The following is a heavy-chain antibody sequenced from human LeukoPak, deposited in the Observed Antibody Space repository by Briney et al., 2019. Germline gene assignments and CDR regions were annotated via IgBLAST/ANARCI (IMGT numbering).Heavy chain of an antibody. CDR2: ISGSGGST. CDR1: GFTFSSYA. CDR3: AKLPIVVVITTDYFDY. Sequence: PGESLRLSCAASGFTFSSYAMSWVRQAPGKGLEWVSAISGSGGSTYYADSVKGRFTISRDNSKNTLYLQMNSLRAEDTAVYYCAKLPIVVVITTDYFDYWGQGTLVTVSS. J-gene: IGHJ4*02. D-gene: IGHD3-22*01. V-gene: IGHV3-23*01.